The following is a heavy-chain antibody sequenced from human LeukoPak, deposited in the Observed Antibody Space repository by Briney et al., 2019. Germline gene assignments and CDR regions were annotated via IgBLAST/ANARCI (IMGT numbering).Heavy chain of an antibody. V-gene: IGHV3-23*01. D-gene: IGHD3-22*01. Sequence: GGSLRLSCAASGFTFSSYAMSWVRQSPGKGLEWVSAISGSGGSTYYADSVKGRFTISRDNSKNTLYLQMNSLRADDTAEYYCGEHFYDSSVYSTPLNYFDYWGQGTLVTVSS. CDR3: GEHFYDSSVYSTPLNYFDY. CDR2: ISGSGGST. CDR1: GFTFSSYA. J-gene: IGHJ4*02.